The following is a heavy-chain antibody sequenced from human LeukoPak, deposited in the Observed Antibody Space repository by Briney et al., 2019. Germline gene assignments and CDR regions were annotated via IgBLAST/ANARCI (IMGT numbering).Heavy chain of an antibody. Sequence: SETLSLTCTVSGGSISSYYWSWIRQPPGKGLEWIAYIYYSGSTNYNPSLKSRVTISVDTSKNQFSLKLSSVTAADTAVYYCARVPITIPSPPYYYYGMDVWGQGTTVTVSS. J-gene: IGHJ6*02. V-gene: IGHV4-59*01. D-gene: IGHD3-10*01. CDR3: ARVPITIPSPPYYYYGMDV. CDR2: IYYSGST. CDR1: GGSISSYY.